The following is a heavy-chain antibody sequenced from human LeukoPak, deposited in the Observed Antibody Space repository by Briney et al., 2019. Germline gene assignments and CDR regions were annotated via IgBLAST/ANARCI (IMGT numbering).Heavy chain of an antibody. J-gene: IGHJ4*02. CDR1: GFTFSSYS. V-gene: IGHV3-48*04. CDR3: AKDEDTSGWYGIEY. Sequence: GGSLRLSCAASGFTFSSYSMNWVRQAPGKGLEWVSYISSSSSTIYYADSVKGRFTISRDNAKNSLYLQMNSLRAEDTALYYCAKDEDTSGWYGIEYWGQGTLVTVSS. D-gene: IGHD6-19*01. CDR2: ISSSSSTI.